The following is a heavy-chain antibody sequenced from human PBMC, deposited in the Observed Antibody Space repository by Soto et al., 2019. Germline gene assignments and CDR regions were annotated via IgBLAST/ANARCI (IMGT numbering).Heavy chain of an antibody. CDR3: ARWSYLDY. CDR2: ISGSDGKT. V-gene: IGHV3-23*01. CDR1: PFSFGRYH. J-gene: IGHJ4*02. Sequence: LRLSWARSPFSFGRYHPSWVRQAPGKGLEWVSTISGSDGKTFYADSVRGRFSISRDTSQSTLYLQMNSLRADHAAIYYCARWSYLDYWGQGTRVTVSS. D-gene: IGHD3-3*01.